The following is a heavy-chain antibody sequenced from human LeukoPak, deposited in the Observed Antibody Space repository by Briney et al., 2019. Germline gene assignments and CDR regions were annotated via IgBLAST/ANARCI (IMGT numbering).Heavy chain of an antibody. D-gene: IGHD3-3*01. CDR3: ARDRSRRVLRFLEWFRFDP. J-gene: IGHJ5*02. Sequence: AASVKVSCKASGYTFTSYDINWVRQATGQGLEWMGWMNANSGNTGYAQTFQGRVIMTRNTSISTAYMELSSLRSEDTAVYYCARDRSRRVLRFLEWFRFDPWGQGTLVTVSS. CDR2: MNANSGNT. CDR1: GYTFTSYD. V-gene: IGHV1-8*01.